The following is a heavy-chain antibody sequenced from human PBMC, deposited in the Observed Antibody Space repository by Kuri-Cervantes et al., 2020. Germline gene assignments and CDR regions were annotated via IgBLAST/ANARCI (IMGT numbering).Heavy chain of an antibody. J-gene: IGHJ4*02. Sequence: GESLKISCAASGFTFSSYSMNWVRQAPGKRLEWVSYISSSSSTIYYADSVKGRFTISRDNAKNSLYLQMNSLRAEDTAVYYCARTYYDSSGYYYLPGYWGQGTLVTVSS. D-gene: IGHD3-22*01. CDR3: ARTYYDSSGYYYLPGY. V-gene: IGHV3-48*04. CDR2: ISSSSSTI. CDR1: GFTFSSYS.